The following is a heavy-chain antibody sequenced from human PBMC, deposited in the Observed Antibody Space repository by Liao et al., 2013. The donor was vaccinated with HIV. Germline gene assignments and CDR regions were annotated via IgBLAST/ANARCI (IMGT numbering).Heavy chain of an antibody. CDR1: GGSISRGNYY. Sequence: QVQLLESGPQLVRPSQTLSLTCSVSGGSISRGNYYWTWIRQPAGKGLEWLGRIYTSGNTDYNPSLKSRLTISLDTANNQFSLKLRSVTAADTAVYYCARGSLYFGELRGRDWFDPWGQGTLVTVSS. J-gene: IGHJ5*02. CDR3: ARGSLYFGELRGRDWFDP. D-gene: IGHD3-10*01. V-gene: IGHV4-61*02. CDR2: IYTSGNT.